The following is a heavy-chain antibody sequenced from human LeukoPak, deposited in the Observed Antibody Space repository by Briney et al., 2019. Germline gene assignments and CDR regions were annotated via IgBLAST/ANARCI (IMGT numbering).Heavy chain of an antibody. J-gene: IGHJ4*02. V-gene: IGHV1-69*13. CDR2: IIPIFGTA. D-gene: IGHD6-13*01. CDR1: GGTFSSYA. CDR3: ARAEGADIAAAAYFDY. Sequence: SVKVSCKASGGTFSSYAISWVRQAPGQGLEWMGGIIPIFGTANYARKFQGRVTITADESTSTAYMELSSLRSEDTAVYYCARAEGADIAAAAYFDYWGQGTLVTVSS.